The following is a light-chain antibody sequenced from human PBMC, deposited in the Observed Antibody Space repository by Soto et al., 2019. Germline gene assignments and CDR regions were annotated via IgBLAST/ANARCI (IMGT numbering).Light chain of an antibody. V-gene: IGKV3-20*01. Sequence: EIVMTQSPASLSVSPGERATLSCRASQSVRSSLAWYQQKPGQPPRLLIYGASSRATGIPDRFSGSGSGTDFTLTISRLEPEDFALYYCQQYGGSPRTFGQGTKVDIK. CDR1: QSVRSS. CDR2: GAS. CDR3: QQYGGSPRT. J-gene: IGKJ1*01.